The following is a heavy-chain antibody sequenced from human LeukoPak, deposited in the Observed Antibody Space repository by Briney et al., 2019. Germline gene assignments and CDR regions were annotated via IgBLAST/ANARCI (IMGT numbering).Heavy chain of an antibody. V-gene: IGHV1-8*01. CDR2: MNPNSGNT. CDR1: GYTFTSYD. D-gene: IGHD3-10*01. J-gene: IGHJ5*02. CDR3: ARLYYGSGILGFDP. Sequence: ASVKVSCNASGYTFTSYDINWVRQATGQGLEWMGWMNPNSGNTGYAQKFQGRVTMTRNTSISTAYMELSSLRSEDTAVYYCARLYYGSGILGFDPWGQGTLVTVSS.